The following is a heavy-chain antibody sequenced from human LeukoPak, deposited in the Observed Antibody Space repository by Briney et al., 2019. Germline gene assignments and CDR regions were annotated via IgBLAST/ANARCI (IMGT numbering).Heavy chain of an antibody. CDR1: GGSFSGYY. V-gene: IGHV4-34*01. Sequence: PSETLSLTCAVYGGSFSGYYWSWIRQPPGKGLEWIGEINHSGSTNYNPSLKSRVTISVDTSKNQFSLKLSSVTAADTAVYYCARHSPDCPGGSCTDYYYYYYMDVWGKGTTVTISS. CDR3: ARHSPDCPGGSCTDYYYYYYMDV. J-gene: IGHJ6*03. D-gene: IGHD2-15*01. CDR2: INHSGST.